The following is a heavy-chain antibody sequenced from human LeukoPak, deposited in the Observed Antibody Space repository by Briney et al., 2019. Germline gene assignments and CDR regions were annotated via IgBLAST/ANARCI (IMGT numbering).Heavy chain of an antibody. CDR1: GFTFSYYT. CDR2: ISYDGSNE. D-gene: IGHD3-22*01. Sequence: GGSLRLSCAASGFTFSYYTMHWVRQAPGKGLEWVAVISYDGSNEYYADSVKGRFTISRDNSKNTLYLQMNSLRVEDTAVYYCARVLNYYDSSGYYFSYWGQGSPVSV. CDR3: ARVLNYYDSSGYYFSY. V-gene: IGHV3-30-3*01. J-gene: IGHJ4*02.